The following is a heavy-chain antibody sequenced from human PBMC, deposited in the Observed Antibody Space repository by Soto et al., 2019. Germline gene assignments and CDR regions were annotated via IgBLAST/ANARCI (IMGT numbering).Heavy chain of an antibody. Sequence: PGVSLRVSCAAATFTIINYARSWVRQAPGKGLEWVSSISGSGGSTYYADSVKGRFTISRDNSKNTLYLQMNSLRAEDTAVYYCAKDNRGSSGGYFDYWGQGTLVTVSS. CDR1: TFTIINYA. V-gene: IGHV3-23*01. D-gene: IGHD6-19*01. CDR3: AKDNRGSSGGYFDY. CDR2: ISGSGGST. J-gene: IGHJ4*02.